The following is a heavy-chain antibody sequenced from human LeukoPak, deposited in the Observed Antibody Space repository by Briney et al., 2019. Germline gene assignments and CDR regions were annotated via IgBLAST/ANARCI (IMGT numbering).Heavy chain of an antibody. J-gene: IGHJ6*02. D-gene: IGHD5-24*01. CDR2: ISGSGGST. CDR3: AEGLEMATNNYGMDV. CDR1: GFTFSSYA. Sequence: GGSLRLSCAASGFTFSSYAMSWVRQAPGKGLEWVSAISGSGGSTYYADSVKGRFTISRDNSKNTLYLQMNSLRAEDTAVYYCAEGLEMATNNYGMDVWGQGTTVTVSS. V-gene: IGHV3-23*01.